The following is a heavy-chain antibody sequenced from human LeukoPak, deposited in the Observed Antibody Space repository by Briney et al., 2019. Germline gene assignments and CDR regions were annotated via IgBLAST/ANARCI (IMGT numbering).Heavy chain of an antibody. D-gene: IGHD6-13*01. V-gene: IGHV5-51*01. Sequence: GESLKISCKGSGYSFTSHWIGWVRQMPGKGLEWMGIIYPGDSDIRYSPSFPGQVTISADKSISTAYLQWSSLKASDTAMYYCARLHEQQLVLPPFDYWGQGTLVTVSS. J-gene: IGHJ4*02. CDR2: IYPGDSDI. CDR3: ARLHEQQLVLPPFDY. CDR1: GYSFTSHW.